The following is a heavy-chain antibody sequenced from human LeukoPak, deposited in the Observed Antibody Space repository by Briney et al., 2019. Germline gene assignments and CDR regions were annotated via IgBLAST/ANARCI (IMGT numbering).Heavy chain of an antibody. V-gene: IGHV3-7*01. J-gene: IGHJ4*02. CDR3: TRDTGCSGGTCYSFYDY. D-gene: IGHD2-15*01. CDR2: IKQDGSEK. Sequence: PGGSLRLSCAASGFTFSSYWMTWVRQGPGEGLESVANIKQDGSEKYVDSVKGRFTISRDNAKNSLYLQMNSLRAEDTAVYYCTRDTGCSGGTCYSFYDYWGQGTLVTVSS. CDR1: GFTFSSYW.